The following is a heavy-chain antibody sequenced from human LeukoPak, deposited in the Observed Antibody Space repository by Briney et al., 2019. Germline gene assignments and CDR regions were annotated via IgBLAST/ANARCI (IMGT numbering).Heavy chain of an antibody. Sequence: SETLSLTCTVSGGSISSYYWSWIRQPAGKGLEWIGRIYTSGSTNYNPSLKSRVTMSVDTSKNQFSLKLSSVTAADTAVYFCAGDYGPGRPPVFFDYWGQGTLVTVSS. V-gene: IGHV4-4*07. D-gene: IGHD3-10*01. CDR3: AGDYGPGRPPVFFDY. J-gene: IGHJ4*02. CDR1: GGSISSYY. CDR2: IYTSGST.